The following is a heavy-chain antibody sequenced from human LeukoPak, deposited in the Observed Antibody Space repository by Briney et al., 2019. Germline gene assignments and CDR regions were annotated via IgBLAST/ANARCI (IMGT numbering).Heavy chain of an antibody. CDR1: GYTLTELS. J-gene: IGHJ4*02. D-gene: IGHD3-22*01. V-gene: IGHV1-24*01. CDR2: FDPEDGET. Sequence: ASVKVSCKVSGYTLTELSMHWVRQAPGKGLEWMGGFDPEDGETIYAQKFQGRVTMTEDTSTDTAYMELSSLRSEDTAVYYCATGSRGDYYDSSGYPYYFDYWGQGTLVTVSS. CDR3: ATGSRGDYYDSSGYPYYFDY.